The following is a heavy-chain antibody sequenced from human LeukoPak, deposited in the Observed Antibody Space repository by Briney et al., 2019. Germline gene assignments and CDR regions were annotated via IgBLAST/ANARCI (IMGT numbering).Heavy chain of an antibody. Sequence: AASVKVSCKASGYTFTSYDINWVRQATGQGLEWMGWMNPNSGNTGYAQKFQGRVTMTRNTSISTAYMELSRLRSDDTAVYYCARDGSAYCSSTSCYTSNWFDPWGQGTLVTVSS. V-gene: IGHV1-8*01. CDR1: GYTFTSYD. D-gene: IGHD2-2*02. CDR2: MNPNSGNT. J-gene: IGHJ5*02. CDR3: ARDGSAYCSSTSCYTSNWFDP.